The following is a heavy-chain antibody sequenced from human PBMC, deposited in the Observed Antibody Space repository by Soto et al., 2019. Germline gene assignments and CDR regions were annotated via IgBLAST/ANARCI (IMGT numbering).Heavy chain of an antibody. CDR3: AHSITMVRGPRVDWFDP. CDR2: ISGSGGST. D-gene: IGHD3-10*01. Sequence: GGSLRLSCAASGFTFSSYAMSWVRQAPGKGLEWVSAISGSGGSTYYADSVKGRFTISRDNSKNTLYLQMTNMDPVDTATYYCAHSITMVRGPRVDWFDPWGQGTLVTVSS. V-gene: IGHV3-23*01. J-gene: IGHJ5*02. CDR1: GFTFSSYA.